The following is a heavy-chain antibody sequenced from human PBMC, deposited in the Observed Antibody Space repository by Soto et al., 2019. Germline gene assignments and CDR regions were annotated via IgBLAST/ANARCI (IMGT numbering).Heavy chain of an antibody. CDR3: ASGNPTIRYCSGGSCFPL. J-gene: IGHJ4*02. V-gene: IGHV1-69*13. CDR1: GGTFSSYA. CDR2: IIPIFGTA. D-gene: IGHD2-15*01. Sequence: ASVKVSCKASGGTFSSYAISWVRQAPGQGLEWMGGIIPIFGTANYAQKFQGRVTITADESTSTAYMELSSLRSEDTAVYYCASGNPTIRYCSGGSCFPLWGQGTLVTVSS.